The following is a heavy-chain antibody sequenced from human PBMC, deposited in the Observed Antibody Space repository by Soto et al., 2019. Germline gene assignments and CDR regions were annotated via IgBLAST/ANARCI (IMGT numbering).Heavy chain of an antibody. Sequence: GGSLRLSCAASGFSFSSYAMSWVRQAPGKGLEWVSAISGSGGSTYYADSVKGRFTISRDNSKNTLYLQMNSLRAEDTAVYYCAKGLFAGTLNFDYWGQGTLVTVSS. CDR2: ISGSGGST. CDR3: AKGLFAGTLNFDY. CDR1: GFSFSSYA. V-gene: IGHV3-23*01. D-gene: IGHD1-1*01. J-gene: IGHJ4*02.